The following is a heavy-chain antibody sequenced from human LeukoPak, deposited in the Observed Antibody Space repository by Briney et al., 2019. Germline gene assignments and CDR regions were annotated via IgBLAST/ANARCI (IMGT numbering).Heavy chain of an antibody. D-gene: IGHD4-11*01. Sequence: PSQTLSLTGAVPGGSISSGGYSWSWIRQPPGKGLERIGYIYHSGSTYYNPSLKSPGTISLDRSKNQFSLKLSSVSAADTAVYYCARGKDSNYVFDYWGQGTLVTVSS. CDR1: GGSISSGGYS. CDR3: ARGKDSNYVFDY. CDR2: IYHSGST. V-gene: IGHV4-30-2*01. J-gene: IGHJ4*02.